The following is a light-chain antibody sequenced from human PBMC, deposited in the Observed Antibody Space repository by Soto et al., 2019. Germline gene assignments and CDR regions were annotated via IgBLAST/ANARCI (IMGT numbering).Light chain of an antibody. V-gene: IGLV1-40*01. CDR1: SSNIGAGYD. CDR2: GNS. J-gene: IGLJ3*02. CDR3: QSYDNSLKIV. Sequence: QSVLAQPPSVSGAPGQRVTISCTGRSSNIGAGYDVHWYKQLPGTAPRLLIYGNSNRPSGVPDRFSGSKSGTSASLAITGLQAEDEADYYCQSYDNSLKIVVGGGTTLTVL.